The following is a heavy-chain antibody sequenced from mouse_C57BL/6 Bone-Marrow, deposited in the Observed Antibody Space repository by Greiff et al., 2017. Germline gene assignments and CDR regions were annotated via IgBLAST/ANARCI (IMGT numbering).Heavy chain of an antibody. CDR3: ARQDGNFPFAY. J-gene: IGHJ3*01. CDR2: ISNGGGST. Sequence: DVKLVESGGGLVQPGGSLKLSCAASGFTFSDYYMYWVRQTPEKRLEWVAYISNGGGSTYYPDTVKGRFTISRDNAKNTLYLQMSRLKSEDTAMYYCARQDGNFPFAYWGQGTLVTVSA. V-gene: IGHV5-12*01. D-gene: IGHD2-1*01. CDR1: GFTFSDYY.